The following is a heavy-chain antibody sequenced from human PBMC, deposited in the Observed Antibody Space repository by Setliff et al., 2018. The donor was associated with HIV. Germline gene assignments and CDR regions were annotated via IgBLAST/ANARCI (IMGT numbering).Heavy chain of an antibody. CDR3: ARGPPGSSIGWYVGY. CDR2: INHSGST. Sequence: SETLSLTCAVYGGSFSAYYWSWIRQPPGKGLEWIGEINHSGSTNYNPSLKSRVTISVDTSKNQFSLRLSSVIAADTAVYYCARGPPGSSIGWYVGYWGQGTLVTVSS. CDR1: GGSFSAYY. D-gene: IGHD6-19*01. V-gene: IGHV4-34*01. J-gene: IGHJ4*02.